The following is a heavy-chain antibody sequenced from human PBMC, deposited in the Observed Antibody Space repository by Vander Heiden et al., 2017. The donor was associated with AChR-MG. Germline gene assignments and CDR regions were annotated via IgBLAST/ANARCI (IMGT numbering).Heavy chain of an antibody. CDR1: GGSFGGYY. J-gene: IGHJ4*02. CDR3: ARGGYYDSSGYPYGY. Sequence: VQLQQWGAGLLKPSETLSLTCAVYGGSFGGYYWSWIRQPPGKGLEWIGEINHSGSTNYNPSLKSRVTISVDTSKNQFSLKLSSVTAADTAVYYCARGGYYDSSGYPYGYWGQGTLVTVSS. V-gene: IGHV4-34*01. D-gene: IGHD3-22*01. CDR2: INHSGST.